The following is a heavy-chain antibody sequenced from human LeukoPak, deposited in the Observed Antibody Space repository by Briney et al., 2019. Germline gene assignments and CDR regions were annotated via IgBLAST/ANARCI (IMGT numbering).Heavy chain of an antibody. Sequence: GGSPRLSCAASGFSFSKFAMHWVRQAPGRGLESVSGISYNGDGTYYANSVKGRFTISRDNSKKTLYLQVGSLRVEDMGVYYCARGHFWSGYTYQDYFYYMDVWGKGTAVTVSS. CDR2: ISYNGDGT. CDR3: ARGHFWSGYTYQDYFYYMDV. D-gene: IGHD3-3*02. J-gene: IGHJ6*03. CDR1: GFSFSKFA. V-gene: IGHV3-64*01.